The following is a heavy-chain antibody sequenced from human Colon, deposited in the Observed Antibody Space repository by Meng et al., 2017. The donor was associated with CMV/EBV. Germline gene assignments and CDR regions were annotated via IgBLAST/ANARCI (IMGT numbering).Heavy chain of an antibody. Sequence: GESLKISCAASGFTFSSYAMSWVRQAPGKGLEWVSAIIGSGGSTYYADSVKGRFTISRDNSKNTLYLQMNSLRAEDTAVYYCAKDRPGYSSGWYWDNWFDPWGQGTLVTVSS. CDR3: AKDRPGYSSGWYWDNWFDP. V-gene: IGHV3-23*01. CDR1: GFTFSSYA. J-gene: IGHJ5*02. D-gene: IGHD6-19*01. CDR2: IIGSGGST.